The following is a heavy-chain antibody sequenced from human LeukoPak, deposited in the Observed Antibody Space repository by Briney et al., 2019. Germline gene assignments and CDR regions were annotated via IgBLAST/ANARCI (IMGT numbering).Heavy chain of an antibody. D-gene: IGHD3-10*01. J-gene: IGHJ4*02. CDR1: GFTFSNYV. CDR2: IIGTSSYT. Sequence: PGGSLRLSCVASGFTFSNYVMYWVRQVPGKGLEGVLGIIGTSSYTYSADFVKGRSTISGDNSMNTLWLQMNSLRVEDTAVYYCAKGSNFYASGSHFDVWGQGTLVTVSS. V-gene: IGHV3-23*01. CDR3: AKGSNFYASGSHFDV.